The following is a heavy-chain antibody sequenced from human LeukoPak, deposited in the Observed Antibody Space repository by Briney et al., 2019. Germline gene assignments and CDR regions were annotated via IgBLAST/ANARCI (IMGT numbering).Heavy chain of an antibody. J-gene: IGHJ4*02. CDR1: GGSISSGGYY. D-gene: IGHD1-26*01. CDR3: ARGRGSGSEGLLNYFDY. CDR2: IYYSGST. V-gene: IGHV4-31*03. Sequence: PSQTLSLTCTVSGGSISSGGYYWSWIRQHPGKGLEWIGYIYYSGSTYYNPSLKSRVSISVDTSKNQFSLKLSSVTAADTAVYYCARGRGSGSEGLLNYFDYWGQGTLVTVSS.